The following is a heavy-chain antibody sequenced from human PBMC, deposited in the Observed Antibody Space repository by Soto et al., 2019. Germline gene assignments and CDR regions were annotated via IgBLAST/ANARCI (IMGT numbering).Heavy chain of an antibody. CDR3: ARSQGSSTSLEIYYYYYYGMDV. Sequence: QVQLVQSGAEVKKPGSSVTVSCKASGGTFSSYAISWVRQAPGQGLEWRGGIIPISDTTNYAQKFQGRVTITADESTSTAYMELSSLRSEDTAVYYCARSQGSSTSLEIYYYYYYGMDVWGQGTTVTVSS. V-gene: IGHV1-69*01. CDR1: GGTFSSYA. CDR2: IIPISDTT. J-gene: IGHJ6*02. D-gene: IGHD2-2*01.